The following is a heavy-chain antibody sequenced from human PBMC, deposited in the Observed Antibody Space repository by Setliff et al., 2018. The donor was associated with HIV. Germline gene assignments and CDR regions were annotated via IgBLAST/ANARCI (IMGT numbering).Heavy chain of an antibody. CDR1: GFTFSNYA. V-gene: IGHV3-7*03. D-gene: IGHD2-2*01. CDR3: ARDGEYHQLFDC. Sequence: PGGSLRLSCAASGFTFSNYAMNWVRQAPGTGLEWVAIIKQDGSEKYYVDSVKGRFTISRDNAKNSVYLQMNSLRVDDTAVYYCARDGEYHQLFDCWGQGTLVTVSS. CDR2: IKQDGSEK. J-gene: IGHJ4*02.